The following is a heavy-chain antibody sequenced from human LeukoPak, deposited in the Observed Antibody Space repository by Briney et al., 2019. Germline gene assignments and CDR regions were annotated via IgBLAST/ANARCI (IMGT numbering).Heavy chain of an antibody. CDR3: AKDHGTAVAGFYY. V-gene: IGHV3-23*01. D-gene: IGHD6-19*01. CDR1: GFTLSTYG. J-gene: IGHJ4*02. CDR2: ITGTGGST. Sequence: GRSLRLSCAASGFTLSTYGVSWVRQPPGKGLEWVSGITGTGGSTYYADSAKGRFTVSRDTSKNTLYLQMNSLRAEDTAIYYCAKDHGTAVAGFYYWGQGTLVTVSS.